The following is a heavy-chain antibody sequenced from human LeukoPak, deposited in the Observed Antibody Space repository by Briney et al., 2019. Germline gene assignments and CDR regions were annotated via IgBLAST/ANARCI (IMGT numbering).Heavy chain of an antibody. Sequence: GGSLRLSCAASGYTFSSYSMHWVRQAPGKGLVWVSRIDTDGRTTNYADSVKGRFTIYRDNVQNTLYLQMNSLTAEDTAVYYCARDVAGARSYWGQGALVSVSS. D-gene: IGHD3-10*01. V-gene: IGHV3-74*01. CDR1: GYTFSSYS. CDR3: ARDVAGARSY. J-gene: IGHJ4*02. CDR2: IDTDGRTT.